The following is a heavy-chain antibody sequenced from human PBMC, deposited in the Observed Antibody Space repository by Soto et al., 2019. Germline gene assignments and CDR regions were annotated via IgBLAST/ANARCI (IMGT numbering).Heavy chain of an antibody. Sequence: QVQLVESGGGVVQPGRSLRLSCAVSRFTFSIYGMHWVRQAPGKGLEWVAVISYDGSKKYYADSVKGRFTISRDNSKNTLYLQMNSLRAEDTAVYYCAKDLSVAAVGPEYWGQGTLVTVSS. CDR2: ISYDGSKK. V-gene: IGHV3-30*18. J-gene: IGHJ4*02. CDR1: RFTFSIYG. CDR3: AKDLSVAAVGPEY. D-gene: IGHD6-13*01.